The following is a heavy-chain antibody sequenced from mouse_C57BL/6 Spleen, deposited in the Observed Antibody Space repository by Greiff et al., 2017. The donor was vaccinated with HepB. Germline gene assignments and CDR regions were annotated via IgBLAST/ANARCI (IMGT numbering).Heavy chain of an antibody. CDR3: ARIYYGSYDYFDY. V-gene: IGHV5-16*01. J-gene: IGHJ2*01. CDR2: INYDGSST. Sequence: EVKLVESEGGLVQPGSSMKLSCTASGFTFSDYYMAWVRQVPEKGLEWVANINYDGSSTYYLDSLKSRFIISRDNAKNILYLQMSSLKSEDTATYYCARIYYGSYDYFDYWGQGTTLTVSS. CDR1: GFTFSDYY. D-gene: IGHD2-1*01.